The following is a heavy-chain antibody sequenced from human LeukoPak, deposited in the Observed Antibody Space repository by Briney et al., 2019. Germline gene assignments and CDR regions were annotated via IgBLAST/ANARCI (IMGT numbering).Heavy chain of an antibody. Sequence: GGSLRLSCAASGFTFSTYGMQWVRQAPGKGLEWVAVIVGDGSKAHYADSVRGRFTVSRDNSKNTLYLQMNSLRAEDTAVYFCARDYEHSGYDYLPLYWGQGTLVTVSS. D-gene: IGHD5-12*01. CDR2: IVGDGSKA. CDR3: ARDYEHSGYDYLPLY. V-gene: IGHV3-33*05. CDR1: GFTFSTYG. J-gene: IGHJ4*02.